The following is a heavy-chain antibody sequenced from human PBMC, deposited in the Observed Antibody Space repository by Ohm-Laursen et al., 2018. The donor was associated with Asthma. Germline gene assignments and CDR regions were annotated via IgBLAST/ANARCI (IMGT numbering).Heavy chain of an antibody. J-gene: IGHJ4*02. CDR1: GFTFSDYF. Sequence: SLRLSCTVSGFTFSDYFMHWVRQRPGGGLVWISHLFPDGRRTNYADSVKGRFTISRDDAQSTVYLQMNSLRVDDTAVYYCARGNVEGLLWGQGTLVTVSS. CDR3: ARGNVEGLL. V-gene: IGHV3-74*01. CDR2: LFPDGRRT. D-gene: IGHD5-24*01.